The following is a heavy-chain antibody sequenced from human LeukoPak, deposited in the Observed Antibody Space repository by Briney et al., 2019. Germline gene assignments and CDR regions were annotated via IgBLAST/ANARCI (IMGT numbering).Heavy chain of an antibody. Sequence: PGRSLRLSCAASGFTFSSYGMHWVRQAPGKGLEWVAVISYDGSNKYHADSVKGRFTISEDNSKNTLYLQMNSLRAEDTAVYYCAKALTDYYDSSGYYYSYYYYGMDVWGQGTTVTVSS. J-gene: IGHJ6*02. CDR2: ISYDGSNK. CDR1: GFTFSSYG. CDR3: AKALTDYYDSSGYYYSYYYYGMDV. V-gene: IGHV3-30*18. D-gene: IGHD3-22*01.